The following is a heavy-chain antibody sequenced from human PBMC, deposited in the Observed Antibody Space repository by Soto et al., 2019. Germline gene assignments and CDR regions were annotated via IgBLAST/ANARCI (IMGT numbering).Heavy chain of an antibody. CDR3: ARSGGAGSGYTKSENWFEP. CDR2: IIPIFGTA. J-gene: IGHJ5*02. CDR1: GGTFSSYA. D-gene: IGHD3-22*01. Sequence: QVQLVQSGAEVKKPGSSVKVACKASGGTFSSYAISWVRQAPGQGLEWMGGIIPIFGTANYAQTFQGRVTITAAKSPSTAYMELSRLRSEDTAVYDCARSGGAGSGYTKSENWFEPWGQGTLVTVFS. V-gene: IGHV1-69*06.